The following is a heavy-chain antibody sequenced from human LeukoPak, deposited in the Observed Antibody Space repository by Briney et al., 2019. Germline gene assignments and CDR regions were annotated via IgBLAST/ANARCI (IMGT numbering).Heavy chain of an antibody. V-gene: IGHV3-23*01. CDR2: ISGSGGST. D-gene: IGHD6-6*01. CDR1: GFTFSSYA. Sequence: GGPLRLSCAASGFTFSSYAMSWVRQAPGKGLEWVSAISGSGGSTYYADSVEGRFTISRDNSKNTLYLQMNSLRAEDTAVYYCAKSSSGAFDIWGQGTMVTVSS. CDR3: AKSSSGAFDI. J-gene: IGHJ3*02.